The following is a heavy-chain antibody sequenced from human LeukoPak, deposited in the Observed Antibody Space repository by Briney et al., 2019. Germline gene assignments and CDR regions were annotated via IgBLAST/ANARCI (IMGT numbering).Heavy chain of an antibody. D-gene: IGHD3-22*01. CDR3: ARGRQYFYDSTGSYYVFSWLDP. J-gene: IGHJ5*02. Sequence: GSLRLSCAASGFIFIDYSMNWVRQTPGKGLEWVSSISGSGTYIYYADSVKGRFTVSRDNAQNSLLLQMNNVRVEDTAVYYCARGRQYFYDSTGSYYVFSWLDPWGQGTLVTVSS. V-gene: IGHV3-21*01. CDR1: GFIFIDYS. CDR2: ISGSGTYI.